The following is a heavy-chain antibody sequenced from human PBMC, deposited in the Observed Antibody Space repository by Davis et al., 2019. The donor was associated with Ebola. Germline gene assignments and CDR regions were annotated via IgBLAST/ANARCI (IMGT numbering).Heavy chain of an antibody. CDR3: AEWRGKQWLGIDY. CDR1: GFTFSSYG. CDR2: ILYDGSNK. J-gene: IGHJ4*02. D-gene: IGHD6-19*01. Sequence: GESLKISCAASGFTFSSYGMHWVRQAPGKGLEWVAVILYDGSNKYYADSVKGRFTISRDNSKNTLYLQMNSLRAEDTAVYYCAEWRGKQWLGIDYWGQGTLVTVSS. V-gene: IGHV3-30*02.